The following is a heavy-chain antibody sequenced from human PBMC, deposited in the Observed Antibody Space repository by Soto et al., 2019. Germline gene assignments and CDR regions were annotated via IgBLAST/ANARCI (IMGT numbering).Heavy chain of an antibody. D-gene: IGHD3-9*01. CDR1: GGSLSNNY. J-gene: IGHJ6*02. Sequence: SETLSLTCTVSGGSLSNNYWSWIRQPPGKRLEWIGYIYYSGTTNYNPSLKSRVTISVDTSKNQFSLKLRSVTAADTAVYYCASHQTYYVILTGYSYYYYYGMDVWSQGTTVTVCS. CDR2: IYYSGTT. V-gene: IGHV4-59*08. CDR3: ASHQTYYVILTGYSYYYYYGMDV.